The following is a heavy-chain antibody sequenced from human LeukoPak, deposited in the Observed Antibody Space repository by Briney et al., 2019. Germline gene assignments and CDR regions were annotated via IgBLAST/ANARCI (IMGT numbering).Heavy chain of an antibody. Sequence: PGGSLRLSCAASGFSISRYSMNWVCQAPGKGLEWVAVISFDGSKTYYADSLKGRCTISRDNSKNTLYLQMNSLRAEDTAAYYCARDRQPYYHYYGMDVWGQGTTVTVSS. CDR1: GFSISRYS. CDR2: ISFDGSKT. V-gene: IGHV3-30*03. CDR3: ARDRQPYYHYYGMDV. J-gene: IGHJ6*02. D-gene: IGHD6-6*01.